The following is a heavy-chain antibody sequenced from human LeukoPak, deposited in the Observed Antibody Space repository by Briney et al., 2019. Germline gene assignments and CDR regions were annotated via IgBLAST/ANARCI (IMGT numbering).Heavy chain of an antibody. D-gene: IGHD4-23*01. CDR2: IYYSGST. V-gene: IGHV4-59*01. CDR1: GGSFSGYY. J-gene: IGHJ3*02. CDR3: ARDTVVTRARRNAFDI. Sequence: KPSETLSLTCAVDGGSFSGYYWSWIRQPPGKGLEWIGYIYYSGSTNYNPSLKSRVTISVDTSKNQFSLKLSSVTAADTAVYYCARDTVVTRARRNAFDIWGQGTMVTVSS.